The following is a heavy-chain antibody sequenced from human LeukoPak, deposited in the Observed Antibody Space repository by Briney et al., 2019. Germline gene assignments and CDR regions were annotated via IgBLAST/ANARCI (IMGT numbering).Heavy chain of an antibody. CDR3: ARRQSRRWLQSYAFDI. D-gene: IGHD5-24*01. CDR2: IYTSGST. Sequence: PSETLSLTCTVSGGSISSGSYYWSWIRQPAGKGLEWIGRIYTSGSTNYNPSLKSRVTISVDTSKNQFSLKLSSVTAADTAVYYCARRQSRRWLQSYAFDIWGQGTMVTVSS. V-gene: IGHV4-61*02. CDR1: GGSISSGSYY. J-gene: IGHJ3*02.